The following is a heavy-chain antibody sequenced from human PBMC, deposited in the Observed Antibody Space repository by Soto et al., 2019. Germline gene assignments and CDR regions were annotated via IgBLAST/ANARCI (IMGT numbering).Heavy chain of an antibody. D-gene: IGHD4-17*01. V-gene: IGHV4-59*01. J-gene: IGHJ3*02. Sequence: QVQLQESGPGLVKPSETLSLTCTVSGGSISSYYWSWIRQPPGKGLEWIGYIYYSGSTNYNPSLNSRVTFSVATSKTPLSLSLSSVTAADTAVYYCARRYGSAFDIWGQGTMVTVSS. CDR2: IYYSGST. CDR1: GGSISSYY. CDR3: ARRYGSAFDI.